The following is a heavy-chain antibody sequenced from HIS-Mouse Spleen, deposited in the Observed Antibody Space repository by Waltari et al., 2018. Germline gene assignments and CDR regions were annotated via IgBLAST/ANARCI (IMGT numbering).Heavy chain of an antibody. V-gene: IGHV4-39*07. CDR3: AREIPYSSSWYDWYFDL. CDR2: IYYSGST. CDR1: GGSIRRIIYY. J-gene: IGHJ2*01. Sequence: QLQLQESGPGLVKPSETLSLTCTVSGGSIRRIIYYWGRRRQPPGKGLEWIGSIYYSGSTYYNPSLKSRVTISVDTSKNQFSLKLSSVTAADTAVYYCAREIPYSSSWYDWYFDLWGRGTLVTVSS. D-gene: IGHD6-13*01.